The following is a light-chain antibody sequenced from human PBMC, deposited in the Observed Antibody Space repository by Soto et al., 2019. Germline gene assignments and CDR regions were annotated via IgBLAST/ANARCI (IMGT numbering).Light chain of an antibody. CDR2: EVT. Sequence: SVLTHPASVSGSPGQSITISCTGSSNDVGIYNYVSWYQQHPGKAPRLIIYEVTNRPSGVSDRFSGSKSDNTASLTISGLQAEDEADYYCSSYTITSTWVFGGGTK. J-gene: IGLJ3*02. V-gene: IGLV2-14*01. CDR1: SNDVGIYNY. CDR3: SSYTITSTWV.